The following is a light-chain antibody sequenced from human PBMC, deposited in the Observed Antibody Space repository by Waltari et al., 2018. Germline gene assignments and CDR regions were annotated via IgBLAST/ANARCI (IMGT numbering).Light chain of an antibody. Sequence: EIVMTQSPATLSVSPGERATLSCRASQSVSSNLACYQHKPGQAPRLLIYGASTRATGIPARFSGSGSGTEFTLTISSLQSEDFAVYYCQQYNNWPPFTFGQGTKLEIK. CDR1: QSVSSN. CDR2: GAS. CDR3: QQYNNWPPFT. J-gene: IGKJ2*01. V-gene: IGKV3-15*01.